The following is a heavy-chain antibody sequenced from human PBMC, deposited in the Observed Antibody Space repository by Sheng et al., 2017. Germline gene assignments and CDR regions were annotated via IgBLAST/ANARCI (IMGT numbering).Heavy chain of an antibody. J-gene: IGHJ6*02. CDR2: GGST. V-gene: IGHV3-23*01. CDR3: AKAAYCGGDCYPDYYYYGMDV. Sequence: GGSTYYADSVKGRFTISRDNSKNTLYLQMNSLRAEDTAVYYCAKAAYCGGDCYPDYYYYGMDVWDQGP. D-gene: IGHD2-21*01.